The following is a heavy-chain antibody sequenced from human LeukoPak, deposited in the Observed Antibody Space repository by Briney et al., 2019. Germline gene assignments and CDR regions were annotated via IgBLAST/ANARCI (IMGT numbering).Heavy chain of an antibody. CDR3: ARTYGSSGLGYFDL. D-gene: IGHD6-13*01. Sequence: PSDTLSLTFTVSVHSISTYYWSWIRQPAGKGLKWIGRIFSSGSTNYNPSLKSRLTISVDTSKNQFSLKLSSVTAADTAVYYCARTYGSSGLGYFDLWGRGTLVTVSS. V-gene: IGHV4-4*07. J-gene: IGHJ2*01. CDR2: IFSSGST. CDR1: VHSISTYY.